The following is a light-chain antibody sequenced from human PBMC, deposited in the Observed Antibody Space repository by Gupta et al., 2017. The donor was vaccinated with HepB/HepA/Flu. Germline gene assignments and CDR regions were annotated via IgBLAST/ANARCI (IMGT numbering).Light chain of an antibody. CDR1: QSVSSSY. V-gene: IGKV3-20*01. CDR2: GAT. CDR3: QQYGSSPWT. Sequence: IVLTQSPGTLSLSPGERATLSCRASQSVSSSYLAWYQQKPGQAPRRLIDGATSRATGIPDRFSGSGSGTDFTLTISRLEPEDFAVYYCQQYGSSPWTFGQGTKVEIK. J-gene: IGKJ1*01.